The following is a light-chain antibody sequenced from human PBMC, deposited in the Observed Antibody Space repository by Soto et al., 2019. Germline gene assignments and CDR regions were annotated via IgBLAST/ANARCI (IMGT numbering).Light chain of an antibody. CDR2: EVS. CDR3: GSFTTSSTLVV. Sequence: QSALTQPASVSGSPGQSMTISCTGTSSDVGGYNSVSWYQHHPGKAPKLRIYEVSNRPSGVSNRFSGSKSGNTASLTISGLQAEDEADYYCGSFTTSSTLVVFGGGTKLTVL. V-gene: IGLV2-14*01. CDR1: SSDVGGYNS. J-gene: IGLJ2*01.